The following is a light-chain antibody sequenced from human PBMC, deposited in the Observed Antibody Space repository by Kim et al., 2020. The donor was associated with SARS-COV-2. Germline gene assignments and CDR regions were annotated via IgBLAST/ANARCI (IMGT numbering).Light chain of an antibody. CDR1: SSNIGAGYD. CDR3: QSYDSSLSGWV. J-gene: IGLJ3*02. CDR2: GNS. Sequence: QRVTISGTWSSSNIGAGYDVHWYQQLPGTAPKRLIYGNSNRPSGVPDRFSGSKSGTSASLAITGLQAEDEADYYCQSYDSSLSGWVFGGGTQLTVL. V-gene: IGLV1-40*01.